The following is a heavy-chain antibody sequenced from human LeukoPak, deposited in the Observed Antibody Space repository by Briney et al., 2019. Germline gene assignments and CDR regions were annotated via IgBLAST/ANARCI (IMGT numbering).Heavy chain of an antibody. J-gene: IGHJ5*02. CDR3: ARERGVRRGFDP. Sequence: ASVKVSCKASGYTFTSYYMHGVRQAPGQGLEWMGIINPSGGSTSYAQKFQGRVTMTRDMSTSTVYMELSSLRSEDAAVYYCARERGVRRGFDPWGQGTLVTVSS. D-gene: IGHD3-10*01. CDR2: INPSGGST. CDR1: GYTFTSYY. V-gene: IGHV1-46*01.